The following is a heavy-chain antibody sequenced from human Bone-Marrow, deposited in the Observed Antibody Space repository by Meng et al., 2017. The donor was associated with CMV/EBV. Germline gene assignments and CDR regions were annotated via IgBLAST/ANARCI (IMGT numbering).Heavy chain of an antibody. V-gene: IGHV3-48*03. CDR2: ISSSGSTI. D-gene: IGHD2-21*01. CDR3: YMGHYSGA. Sequence: GGSLRLSCAASGFTFSSYEMNWVRQAPGKGLEWVSYISSSGSTIYYADSVKGRFTISRDNAKNSLYLQMNSLRDDDTAVYYCYMGHYSGAWGQGTPVTVSS. J-gene: IGHJ5*02. CDR1: GFTFSSYE.